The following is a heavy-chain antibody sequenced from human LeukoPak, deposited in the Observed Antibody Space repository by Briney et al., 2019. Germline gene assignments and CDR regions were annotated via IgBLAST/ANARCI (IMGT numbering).Heavy chain of an antibody. V-gene: IGHV3-20*04. J-gene: IGHJ5*02. CDR3: ARDKGTYDYVWGSYPNWFDP. CDR2: INWNGGST. Sequence: GSLRLSCAASGFTFDDYGMSWVRQAPGKGLEWVSGINWNGGSTGYADSVKGRFTISRDNAKNSLYLQMNSLRAEDTALYYCARDKGTYDYVWGSYPNWFDPWGQGTLVTVSS. CDR1: GFTFDDYG. D-gene: IGHD3-16*02.